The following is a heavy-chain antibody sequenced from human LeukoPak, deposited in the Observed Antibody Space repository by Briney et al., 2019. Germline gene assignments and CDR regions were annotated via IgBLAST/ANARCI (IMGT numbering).Heavy chain of an antibody. CDR1: GGSISSSSYY. D-gene: IGHD3-10*01. V-gene: IGHV4-39*07. Sequence: SETLSLTCTVSGGSISSSSYYWGWVRQPPGKGLEWSGSIYHSGSTNYNPSLKSRVTISVDKSKNQFSLKLSSVTAADTAVYYCARDSHFYGSGSYLGYWGQGTLVTVSS. CDR3: ARDSHFYGSGSYLGY. CDR2: IYHSGST. J-gene: IGHJ4*02.